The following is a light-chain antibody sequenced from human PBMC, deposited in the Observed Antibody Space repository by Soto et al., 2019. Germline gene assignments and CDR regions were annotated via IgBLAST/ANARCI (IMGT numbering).Light chain of an antibody. CDR2: EVS. Sequence: QSALTQPASVSGSPGQSITISCTGTSSDVGGYNYVSWYQQHPGKAPKLMIYEVSNRPSGVSNRFSGSKSGNTASLTISGLQAEDEADYYCSSDTSSSTFLYVFGTGTKLTVL. CDR3: SSDTSSSTFLYV. V-gene: IGLV2-14*01. CDR1: SSDVGGYNY. J-gene: IGLJ1*01.